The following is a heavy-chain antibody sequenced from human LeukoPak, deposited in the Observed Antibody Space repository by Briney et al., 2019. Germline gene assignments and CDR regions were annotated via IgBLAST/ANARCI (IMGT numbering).Heavy chain of an antibody. V-gene: IGHV3-23*01. D-gene: IGHD3-22*01. CDR1: GFTFSSYA. CDR2: ISGSGGST. CDR3: AKHLYYYDSSGYFY. J-gene: IGHJ4*02. Sequence: GSLRLSCAASGFTFSSYAMSWVRRAPGKGLEWVSAISGSGGSTYYADSVKGRFTISRDNSKNTLYLQMNSLRAEDTAVYYCAKHLYYYDSSGYFYWGQGTLVTVSS.